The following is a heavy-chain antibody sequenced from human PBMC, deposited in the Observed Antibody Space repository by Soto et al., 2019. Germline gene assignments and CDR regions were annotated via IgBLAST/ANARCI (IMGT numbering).Heavy chain of an antibody. CDR3: AKFFKVGITMVRGVIRDV. Sequence: GGSLRLSCAASGFTFSSYAMSWVRQAPGKGLEWVSAISGSGGSTYYADSVKGRFTISRDNSKNTLYLQMNSLRAEDTAVYYCAKFFKVGITMVRGVIRDVWGKGTTVTVSS. J-gene: IGHJ6*04. V-gene: IGHV3-23*01. CDR2: ISGSGGST. CDR1: GFTFSSYA. D-gene: IGHD3-10*01.